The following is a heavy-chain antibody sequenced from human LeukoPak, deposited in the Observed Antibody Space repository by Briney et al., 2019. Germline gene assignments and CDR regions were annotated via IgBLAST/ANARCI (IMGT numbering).Heavy chain of an antibody. J-gene: IGHJ4*02. CDR2: ISGSGGST. CDR1: GLTFSSNA. D-gene: IGHD3-10*01. V-gene: IGHV3-23*01. Sequence: GGSLRLSCAASGLTFSSNAMTWVPQAPGKGLEWVSTISGSGGSTYYAGSVKGRFTISRDNSKNTLYLQMNSLRAEDTAVYYCATHGSGSYRYYFDYWGQGTLVTVSS. CDR3: ATHGSGSYRYYFDY.